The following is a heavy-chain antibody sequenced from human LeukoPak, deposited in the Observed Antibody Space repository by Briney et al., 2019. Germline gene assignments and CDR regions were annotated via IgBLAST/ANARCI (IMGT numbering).Heavy chain of an antibody. V-gene: IGHV1-24*01. CDR2: FDPEDGET. CDR1: GYTLTELS. J-gene: IGHJ4*02. CDR3: ATVTIGRIQLWLIFSY. Sequence: ASVKVSCKVSGYTLTELSMHWVRQAPGKGLEWMGGFDPEDGETIYAQKFQGRVTMTEDTSTDTAYMELSSLRSEDTAVYYRATVTIGRIQLWLIFSYWGQGTLVTVSS. D-gene: IGHD5-18*01.